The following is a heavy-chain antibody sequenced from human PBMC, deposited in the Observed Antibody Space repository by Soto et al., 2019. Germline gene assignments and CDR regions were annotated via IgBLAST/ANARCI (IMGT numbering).Heavy chain of an antibody. CDR1: GVSISSGVYS. CDR2: IYHSGST. V-gene: IGHV4-30-2*01. D-gene: IGHD3-10*01. CDR3: VRVIREYYYGSGTQGWFAP. Sequence: PSETLYLTCAVYGVSISSGVYSWSWIRQPPGKGIEWIGYIYHSGSTYYIKSLKSRVTISVDRFKNQFSLKLSSVTAADTAVYYCVRVIREYYYGSGTQGWFAPWGQGTLVTVSS. J-gene: IGHJ5*02.